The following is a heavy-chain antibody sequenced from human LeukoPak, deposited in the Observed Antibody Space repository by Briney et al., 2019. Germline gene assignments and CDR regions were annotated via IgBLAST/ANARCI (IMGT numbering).Heavy chain of an antibody. D-gene: IGHD3-9*01. V-gene: IGHV3-30*04. CDR1: GFTFSSYA. Sequence: GGSLRLSCAASGFTFSSYAMHWVRQAPGKGLEWVAVISYDGSNKYYADSVKGRFTISRDNSKNTLYLQMNSLSTDDTAVYYCVRGYLGPDYWGQGTLVTVTS. CDR3: VRGYLGPDY. CDR2: ISYDGSNK. J-gene: IGHJ4*02.